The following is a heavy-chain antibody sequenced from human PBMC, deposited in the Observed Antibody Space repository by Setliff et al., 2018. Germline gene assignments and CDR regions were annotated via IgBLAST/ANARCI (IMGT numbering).Heavy chain of an antibody. J-gene: IGHJ3*02. CDR3: ARDGGNGYGVDAYAGGGFDI. D-gene: IGHD5-18*01. V-gene: IGHV4-39*07. CDR2: IYHSGSA. CDR1: GDSISSFSYY. Sequence: SETLTPTCTVPGDSISSFSYYWGWIRQPPGKGLEWIGSIYHSGSAYYNPSLKSRVTISVDTSKNQFSLKLSSVTAADRAVYYCARDGGNGYGVDAYAGGGFDIWGQGTMVTVSS.